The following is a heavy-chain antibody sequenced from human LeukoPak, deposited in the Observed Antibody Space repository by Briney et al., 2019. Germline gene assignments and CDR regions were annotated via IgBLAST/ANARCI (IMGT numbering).Heavy chain of an antibody. Sequence: ASVKVSCKASGYSFSGYYMHWVRQAPGQGLEWLGWINPDNGNTNYAQKLQGRVTMTTDTSTSTAYMELRSLRSDDTAVYYCAREPISGSGWYDYWGQGTLVTVSS. CDR1: GYSFSGYY. J-gene: IGHJ4*02. CDR2: INPDNGNT. D-gene: IGHD6-19*01. CDR3: AREPISGSGWYDY. V-gene: IGHV1-18*04.